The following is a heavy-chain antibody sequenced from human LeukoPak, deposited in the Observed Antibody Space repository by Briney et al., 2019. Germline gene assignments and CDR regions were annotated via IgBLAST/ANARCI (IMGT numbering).Heavy chain of an antibody. CDR3: ARVRNCSGGSCYSGGALDI. Sequence: TSETLSLTCTVSGGSISSSSYYWGWIRQPPGKGLEWIGYIYYSGSSNYNPSLKGRVTISVDTSKNQLSLKLSFVTAADTALYYCARVRNCSGGSCYSGGALDIWGQGTMVIVSS. CDR2: IYYSGSS. V-gene: IGHV4-61*05. CDR1: GGSISSSSYY. D-gene: IGHD2-15*01. J-gene: IGHJ3*02.